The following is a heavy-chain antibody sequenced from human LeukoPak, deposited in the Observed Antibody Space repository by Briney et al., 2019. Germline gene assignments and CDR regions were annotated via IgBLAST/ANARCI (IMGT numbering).Heavy chain of an antibody. Sequence: GGSLRLSCAASGFTFSSYAMLWVRQAPGKRLEWVAIISYDGSNKHYADSVKGRFTISRDNSKNTLYLQMNSLRVEDTAVYYCARISITIFGVGTEVFDYWGQGTLVTVSS. J-gene: IGHJ4*02. V-gene: IGHV3-30-3*01. D-gene: IGHD3-3*01. CDR3: ARISITIFGVGTEVFDY. CDR1: GFTFSSYA. CDR2: ISYDGSNK.